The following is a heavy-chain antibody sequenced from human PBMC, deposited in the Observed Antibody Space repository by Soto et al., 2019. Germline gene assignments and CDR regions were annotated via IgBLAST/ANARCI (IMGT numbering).Heavy chain of an antibody. D-gene: IGHD5-12*01. J-gene: IGHJ4*02. CDR3: ASLGYSGYESWHWFDY. CDR2: IYYNGST. CDR1: GGSISSGGYY. Sequence: PSETLSLTCTVSGGSISSGGYYWSWIRQHPGKGLEWIGYIYYNGSTYYNPSLKSRVTISVDTSKNQFSLKLSSVTAADTAVYYCASLGYSGYESWHWFDYWGQGTLVTVSS. V-gene: IGHV4-31*03.